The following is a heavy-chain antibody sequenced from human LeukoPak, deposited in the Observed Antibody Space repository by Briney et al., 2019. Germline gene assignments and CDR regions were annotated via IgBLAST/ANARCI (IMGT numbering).Heavy chain of an antibody. D-gene: IGHD3-3*01. Sequence: SETLSLTCAVSGYSISSGYYWGWIRQPPGKGLEWIGSIYHSGSTYYNPSLKSRVTISVDTSKNQFSLKLSSVTAADTAVYYCARESSLGVVTIYFDYWGQGTLVTVSS. CDR2: IYHSGST. CDR1: GYSISSGYY. CDR3: ARESSLGVVTIYFDY. J-gene: IGHJ4*02. V-gene: IGHV4-38-2*02.